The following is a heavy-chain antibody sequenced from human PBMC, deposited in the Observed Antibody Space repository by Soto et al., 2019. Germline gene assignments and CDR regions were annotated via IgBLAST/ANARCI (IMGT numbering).Heavy chain of an antibody. J-gene: IGHJ4*02. CDR1: GGSISSSSYY. D-gene: IGHD1-1*01. Sequence: SETLSLTCTVSGGSISSSSYYWGWIRQPPGKGLEWIGSIYYSGSTYYNPSLKSRVTISVDTSKNQFSLKLSSVTAADTAVYYCARLNLITTGFDYWGQGTLVTVS. V-gene: IGHV4-39*01. CDR2: IYYSGST. CDR3: ARLNLITTGFDY.